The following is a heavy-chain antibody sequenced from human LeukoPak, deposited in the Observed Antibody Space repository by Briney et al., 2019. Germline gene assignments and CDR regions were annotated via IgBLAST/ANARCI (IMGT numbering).Heavy chain of an antibody. CDR3: ASVYKYAMDV. V-gene: IGHV1-46*01. Sequence: SVKVSCKASGYTFTSYYMHWVRQAPGQGLEWMGIINPSGGSTSYAQKFQGRVTMTRDTSASTVYMELSSLGSGDTAVYYCASVYKYAMDVWGQGTTVTVSS. CDR2: INPSGGST. CDR1: GYTFTSYY. J-gene: IGHJ6*02.